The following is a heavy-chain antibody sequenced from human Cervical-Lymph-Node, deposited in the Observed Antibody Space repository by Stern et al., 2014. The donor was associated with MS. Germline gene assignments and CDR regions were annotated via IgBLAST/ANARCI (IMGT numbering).Heavy chain of an antibody. V-gene: IGHV1-18*01. J-gene: IGHJ4*02. D-gene: IGHD1-26*01. CDR1: GYTFTRYD. CDR2: ISGYNGNT. CDR3: ARWAYNGDFDY. Sequence: VQLGQSGAEVKKPGASVKVSCKASGYTFTRYDIAWVRQAPGKGLEWMGWISGYNGNTKYAQKLQGRVTMTRDTSTNTAYMELRSLISDDTAVYYCARWAYNGDFDYWGQGTLVTVSS.